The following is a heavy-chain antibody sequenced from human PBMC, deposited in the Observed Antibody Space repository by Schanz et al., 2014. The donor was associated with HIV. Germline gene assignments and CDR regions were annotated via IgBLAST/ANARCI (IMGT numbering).Heavy chain of an antibody. V-gene: IGHV1-2*02. J-gene: IGHJ4*02. CDR2: MNPNSGVT. D-gene: IGHD3-10*01. CDR3: ARDQNVISMVRGVMGGVDY. Sequence: QVKLVQSGAEVKKPGASVKVSCKASGYTFSGYYIHWVRQAPGQGLEWMGWMNPNSGVTEDAQKFQGRVTMTRDTSISTAYMELRRLRSDDTAVYYCARDQNVISMVRGVMGGVDYWGQGTLVTVSS. CDR1: GYTFSGYY.